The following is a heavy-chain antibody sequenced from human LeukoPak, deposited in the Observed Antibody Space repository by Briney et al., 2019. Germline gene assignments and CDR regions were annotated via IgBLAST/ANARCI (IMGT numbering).Heavy chain of an antibody. Sequence: SETLSLTCTVSGGSISSYYWSWIRQPPGKGLEWIGEINHSGSTNYNPSLKSRVTISVDTSKNQFSLKLSSVSAADTAVYYCARRAISGRSSSHPNQRKKYYFDYWGQGTLVTVSS. V-gene: IGHV4-34*01. CDR2: INHSGST. D-gene: IGHD6-6*01. CDR1: GGSISSYY. J-gene: IGHJ4*02. CDR3: ARRAISGRSSSHPNQRKKYYFDY.